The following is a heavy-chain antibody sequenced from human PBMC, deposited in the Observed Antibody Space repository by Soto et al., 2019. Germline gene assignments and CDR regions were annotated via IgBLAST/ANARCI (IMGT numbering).Heavy chain of an antibody. CDR2: ISSDGRTK. V-gene: IGHV3-30-3*01. CDR3: ARGFNEARGVVDY. D-gene: IGHD2-21*01. Sequence: PGGSLRLSCATSGFTFSRYVMHWVRQPPGKGPEWVAQISSDGRTKFYADSVKGRFTISRDNSEDTVYVQMNSLRGDDTAVYFFARGFNEARGVVDYWGKGT. CDR1: GFTFSRYV. J-gene: IGHJ4*02.